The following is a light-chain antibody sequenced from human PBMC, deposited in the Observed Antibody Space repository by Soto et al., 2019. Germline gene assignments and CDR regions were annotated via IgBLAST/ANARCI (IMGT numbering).Light chain of an antibody. CDR1: QSVSSSY. Sequence: EIVLTQSPGTLSLSPGERATLSCRASQSVSSSYLALYQQTPGQAPSLLIYGASSRATGIPDRFSGSGSGTDFTLTISRLEPEDFAVYYCQQSGSSPITFGQGTRLEI. V-gene: IGKV3-20*01. CDR2: GAS. J-gene: IGKJ5*01. CDR3: QQSGSSPIT.